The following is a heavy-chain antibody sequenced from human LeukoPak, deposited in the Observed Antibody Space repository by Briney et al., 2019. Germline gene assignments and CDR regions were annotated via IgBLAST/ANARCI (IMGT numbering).Heavy chain of an antibody. Sequence: PSETLSLTCTVSGGSISSSSYYWGWIRQPPGKGLEWIGGIYYSGSTYYNPSLKSRVTISVDTSKNQFSLKLSSVTAADTAVYYCAREDHPRGAFDIWGQGTMVTVSS. CDR2: IYYSGST. V-gene: IGHV4-39*07. CDR3: AREDHPRGAFDI. J-gene: IGHJ3*02. CDR1: GGSISSSSYY.